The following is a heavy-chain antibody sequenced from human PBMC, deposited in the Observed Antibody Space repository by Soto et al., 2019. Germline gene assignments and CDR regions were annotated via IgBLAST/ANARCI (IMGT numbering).Heavy chain of an antibody. Sequence: PGGSLRLSCAASGFTFSSYGMHWVRQAPGKGLEWVAVMSYDGSNKYYADSVKGRFTISRDNSKNTLYLQMNSLRAEDTAVYYCAPGGRAAAAPWGQGTLVTVSS. J-gene: IGHJ5*02. D-gene: IGHD6-13*01. CDR1: GFTFSSYG. CDR3: APGGRAAAAP. V-gene: IGHV3-30*03. CDR2: MSYDGSNK.